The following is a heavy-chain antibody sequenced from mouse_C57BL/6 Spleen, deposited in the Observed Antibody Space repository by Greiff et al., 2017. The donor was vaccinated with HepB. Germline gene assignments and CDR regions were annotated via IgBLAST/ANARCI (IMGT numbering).Heavy chain of an antibody. J-gene: IGHJ2*01. Sequence: EVQLQQSGPELVKPGASVKISCKASGYTFTDYYMNWVKQSHGKSLEWIGDINPNNGGTSYNQKFKGKATLTVDKSSSTAYMELRSLTSEDSAVYYCARLDYYGYEADYWGQGTTLTVSS. D-gene: IGHD2-2*01. CDR2: INPNNGGT. V-gene: IGHV1-26*01. CDR1: GYTFTDYY. CDR3: ARLDYYGYEADY.